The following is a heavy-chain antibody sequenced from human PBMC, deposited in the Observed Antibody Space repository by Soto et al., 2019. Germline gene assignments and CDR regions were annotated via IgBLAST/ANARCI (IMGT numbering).Heavy chain of an antibody. CDR3: ASYYCSSTSCYAGTPYYFDY. Sequence: PGGSLRLSCAASGFTFSSYAMSWVRQAPGKGLEWVSAISGSGGSTYYADSVKGRFTISRDNSKNTLYLQMNSLRAEDTAVYYCASYYCSSTSCYAGTPYYFDYWGQGTLVTVSS. D-gene: IGHD2-2*01. CDR1: GFTFSSYA. V-gene: IGHV3-23*01. CDR2: ISGSGGST. J-gene: IGHJ4*02.